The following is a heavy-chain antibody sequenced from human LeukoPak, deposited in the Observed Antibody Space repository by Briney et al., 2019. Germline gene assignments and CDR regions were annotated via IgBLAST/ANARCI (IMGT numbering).Heavy chain of an antibody. J-gene: IGHJ4*02. CDR2: ISYDGSNK. CDR3: ARDAGDYYDSSGYIDY. CDR1: GFTFSSYA. V-gene: IGHV3-30-3*01. D-gene: IGHD3-22*01. Sequence: PGGSLRLSCAASGFTFSSYAMHWVRHAPGKGLEWVAVISYDGSNKYYADSVKGRFTISRDNSKNTLYLQMNSLRAEDTAVYYCARDAGDYYDSSGYIDYWGQGTLVTVSS.